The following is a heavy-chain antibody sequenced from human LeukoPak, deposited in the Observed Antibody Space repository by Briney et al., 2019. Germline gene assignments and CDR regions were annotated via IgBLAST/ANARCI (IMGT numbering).Heavy chain of an antibody. CDR3: ARGHHGDS. CDR2: VSESGDSI. D-gene: IGHD1-14*01. J-gene: IGHJ4*02. V-gene: IGHV3-23*01. Sequence: GSLRLSCAASGFTFSHYAMTWVRQGPGQGLEWVSTVSESGDSIYYADSVKGRFIISRDNSKNTVYLQMNSLRAEDTATYYCARGHHGDSWGQGTLVTVSS. CDR1: GFTFSHYA.